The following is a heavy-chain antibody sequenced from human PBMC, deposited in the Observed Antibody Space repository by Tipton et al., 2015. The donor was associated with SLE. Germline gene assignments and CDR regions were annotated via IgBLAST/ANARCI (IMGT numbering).Heavy chain of an antibody. J-gene: IGHJ6*03. CDR2: INAGGSF. Sequence: TLSLTCTVSGDSITTNNYYWTWLRQPAGKGLEWIGRINAGGSFNYNDSLKSRVTISVDTSRSRFTLKLSSVTAADTAVYYCARASYDGRYYYYYYMDVWGKGTTVTVS. CDR1: GDSITTNNYY. V-gene: IGHV4-61*02. D-gene: IGHD3-16*01. CDR3: ARASYDGRYYYYYYMDV.